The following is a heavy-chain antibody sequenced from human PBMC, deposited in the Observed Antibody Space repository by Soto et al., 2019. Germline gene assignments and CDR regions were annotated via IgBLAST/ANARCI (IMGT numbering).Heavy chain of an antibody. CDR3: ARTFDIVVERYYGMDV. J-gene: IGHJ6*02. CDR2: IRPIFGTA. CDR1: GGTFSSYA. V-gene: IGHV1-69*06. D-gene: IGHD2-2*01. Sequence: QVQLVQSGAEVKKPGSSVKVSCKASGGTFSSYAISWVQQAPGQGLEWMGGIRPIFGTANYAQKFQGRVTITADKSTSTAYMELSSLRSEDTAVYYCARTFDIVVERYYGMDVWGQGTTVTVSS.